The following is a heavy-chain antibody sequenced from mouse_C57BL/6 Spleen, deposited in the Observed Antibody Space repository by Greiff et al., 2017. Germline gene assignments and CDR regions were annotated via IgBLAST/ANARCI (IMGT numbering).Heavy chain of an antibody. CDR1: GFTFSSYA. J-gene: IGHJ2*01. V-gene: IGHV5-4*01. CDR3: ARDTGIYFDY. CDR2: ISDGGSYT. Sequence: EVKLLESGGGLVKPGGSLKLSCAASGFTFSSYAMSWVRQTPEKRLEWVATISDGGSYTYYPDNVKGRFTISRDNAKNNLYLQMSHLKSEDTAMYYCARDTGIYFDYWGQGTTLTVSS. D-gene: IGHD4-1*01.